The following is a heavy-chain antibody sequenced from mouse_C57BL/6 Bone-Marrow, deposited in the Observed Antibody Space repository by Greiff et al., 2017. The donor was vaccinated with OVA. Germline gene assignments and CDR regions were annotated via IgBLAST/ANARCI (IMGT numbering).Heavy chain of an antibody. V-gene: IGHV14-4*01. CDR1: GFNIKDDY. CDR2: IDPENGDT. Sequence: QLQQSGAELVRPGASVKLSCTASGFNIKDDYMHWVKQRPEQGLEWIGWIDPENGDTEYASKFQGKATITADTSSNTAYLQLSSLTSEDTAVYYCTRGSSYRYFDYWGKGTTLTVSS. CDR3: TRGSSYRYFDY. D-gene: IGHD1-1*01. J-gene: IGHJ2*01.